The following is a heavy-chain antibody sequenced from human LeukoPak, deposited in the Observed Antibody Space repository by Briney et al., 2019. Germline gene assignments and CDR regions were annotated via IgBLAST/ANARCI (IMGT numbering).Heavy chain of an antibody. D-gene: IGHD3-3*01. CDR2: INPNSGGT. V-gene: IGHV1-2*04. CDR3: ARNPPFTIFGVVITNWFDP. J-gene: IGHJ5*02. Sequence: ASVKVSCKASGYTFTGYYMHWVRQAPGQGLEWMGWINPNSGGTTYAQKFQGWVTMTRDTSISTAYMELSRLRSDDTAVYYCARNPPFTIFGVVITNWFDPWGQGTLVTVSS. CDR1: GYTFTGYY.